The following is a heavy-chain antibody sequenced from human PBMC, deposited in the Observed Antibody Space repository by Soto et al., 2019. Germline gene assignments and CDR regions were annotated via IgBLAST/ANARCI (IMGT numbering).Heavy chain of an antibody. CDR1: GGTFSSYA. CDR2: IIPIFGTA. CDR3: ATPEYDLWSGPDLRKRAFDI. D-gene: IGHD3-3*01. Sequence: SVKVSCKASGGTFSSYAISWVRQAPGQGLEWMGGIIPIFGTANYAQKFQGRVTITADESASTAYMELSSLRSEDTAVYYCATPEYDLWSGPDLRKRAFDIWGQGIMVTVSS. V-gene: IGHV1-69*13. J-gene: IGHJ3*02.